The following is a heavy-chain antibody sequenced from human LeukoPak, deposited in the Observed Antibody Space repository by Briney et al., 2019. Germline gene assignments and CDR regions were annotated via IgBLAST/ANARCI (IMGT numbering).Heavy chain of an antibody. Sequence: SETLSLTCTVSGGSISSGSYYWSWIRQPAGKGLEWIGRIYTSGSTNYNPSLKSRVTISVDTSKNQFSLKLSSVTAADTAVYYCAGSHSNYYGSGSFAFDIWGQGTMVTVSS. CDR2: IYTSGST. CDR1: GGSISSGSYY. J-gene: IGHJ3*02. D-gene: IGHD3-10*01. CDR3: AGSHSNYYGSGSFAFDI. V-gene: IGHV4-61*02.